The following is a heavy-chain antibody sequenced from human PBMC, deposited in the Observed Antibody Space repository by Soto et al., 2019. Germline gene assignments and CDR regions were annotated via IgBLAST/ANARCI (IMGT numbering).Heavy chain of an antibody. Sequence: QVQLVQSGAEVKKPGSSVKVSCKASGGTFSSYTISWVRQAPGQGLEWMGRIIPILGIANYAQKFQGRVTITADKSTSTAYMELSSLRSEDTAVYYCARGSLVATTHFDYWGQGTLVTVSS. V-gene: IGHV1-69*02. J-gene: IGHJ4*02. CDR1: GGTFSSYT. D-gene: IGHD5-12*01. CDR2: IIPILGIA. CDR3: ARGSLVATTHFDY.